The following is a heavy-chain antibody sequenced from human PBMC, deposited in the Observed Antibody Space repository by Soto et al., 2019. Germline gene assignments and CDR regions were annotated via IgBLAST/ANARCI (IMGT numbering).Heavy chain of an antibody. D-gene: IGHD6-13*01. CDR3: ARVVVAAAGNDY. V-gene: IGHV3-21*01. Sequence: PGGSLRLSCAASGFTFSSYSMNWVRQAPGKGLEWVSSISSSSSYIYYADSVKGRFTISRDNAKNSLYLQMNSLRAEDTAVYYCARVVVAAAGNDYWGQGTLVTVSS. J-gene: IGHJ4*02. CDR2: ISSSSSYI. CDR1: GFTFSSYS.